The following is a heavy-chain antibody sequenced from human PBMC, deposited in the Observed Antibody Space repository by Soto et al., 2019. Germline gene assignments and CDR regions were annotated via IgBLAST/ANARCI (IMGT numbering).Heavy chain of an antibody. J-gene: IGHJ3*02. V-gene: IGHV3-7*01. CDR1: GFTFSSYW. Sequence: PGGSLRLSCAASGFTFSSYWMTWLRQAPGKGLEWVANINPDGSAKYYVDSVKGRFTISRDDAKSTLYLQMNDLRAEDTALYYCAKTIHTSDAFDIWGQGTMVTVSS. CDR2: INPDGSAK. CDR3: AKTIHTSDAFDI.